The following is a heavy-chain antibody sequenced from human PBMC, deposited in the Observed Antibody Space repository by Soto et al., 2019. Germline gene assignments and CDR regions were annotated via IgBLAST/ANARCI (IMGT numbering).Heavy chain of an antibody. D-gene: IGHD1-7*01. V-gene: IGHV1-2*04. CDR2: INPNSGGT. CDR1: GYTFTGYY. Sequence: ASVKVSCKASGYTFTGYYMHWVRQAPGQGLEWMGWINPNSGGTNYAQKFQGWVTMTRDTSISTAYMELSRLRSDDTAVYYCARELPREELRSYYGMDVWGQGTTVTVSS. J-gene: IGHJ6*02. CDR3: ARELPREELRSYYGMDV.